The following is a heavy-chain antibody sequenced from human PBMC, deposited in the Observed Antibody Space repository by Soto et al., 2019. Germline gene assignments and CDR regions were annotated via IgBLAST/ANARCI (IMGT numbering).Heavy chain of an antibody. Sequence: QVQLVQSGAEVKKPGSSVKVSCKASGGTFSSYAISWVRQAPGQGLEWMGGIIPILGTANYAKKVQGRATITADKSTNTAYRKLSCLISEDTAVYYCARGLDRCLKTPLGYFDFWGQGTRVTVSS. V-gene: IGHV1-69*06. CDR3: ARGLDRCLKTPLGYFDF. CDR2: IIPILGTA. D-gene: IGHD3-16*02. J-gene: IGHJ4*02. CDR1: GGTFSSYA.